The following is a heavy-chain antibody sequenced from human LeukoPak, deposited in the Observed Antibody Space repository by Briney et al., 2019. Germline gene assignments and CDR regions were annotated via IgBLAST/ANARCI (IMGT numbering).Heavy chain of an antibody. V-gene: IGHV4-59*08. J-gene: IGHJ4*02. CDR1: GGSISSYC. CDR3: ARRVPYDSSGFDY. Sequence: SETLSLTCTVSGGSISSYCWSWIRQPPGKGLEWIGYIYYSGSTNYNPSLKSRVTTSVDTSKNQFSLKLSSVTDATTAVYYCARRVPYDSSGFDYWGQGTLVTVSS. CDR2: IYYSGST. D-gene: IGHD3-22*01.